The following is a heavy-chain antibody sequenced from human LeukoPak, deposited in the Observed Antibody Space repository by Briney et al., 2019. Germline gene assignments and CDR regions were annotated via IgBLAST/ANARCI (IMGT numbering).Heavy chain of an antibody. J-gene: IGHJ3*02. V-gene: IGHV3-30*02. CDR1: GFTFSSYG. CDR3: EKDMSYYYDSSGYFDAFDI. D-gene: IGHD3-22*01. CDR2: IRHDGSNK. Sequence: GGSLRLSCAASGFTFSSYGIHWVRQAPGKGLEWVAFIRHDGSNKYYADSVKGRFTIFRDNSKKTLYLQMNSLRAEDTAVYYCEKDMSYYYDSSGYFDAFDIWGQGTMVTVSS.